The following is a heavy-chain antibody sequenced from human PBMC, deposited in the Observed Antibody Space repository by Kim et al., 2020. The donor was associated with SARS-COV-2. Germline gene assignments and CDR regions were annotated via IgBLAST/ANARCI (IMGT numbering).Heavy chain of an antibody. CDR2: IKQDGSEK. Sequence: GGSLRLSCAASGFTFSSYWMSWVRQAPGKGLEWVANIKQDGSEKYYVDSVKGRFTISRDNAKNSLYLQMNSLRAEDTAVYYCARDRGAFWGSGYYYDTIDYWGQGTLVTVSS. CDR1: GFTFSSYW. D-gene: IGHD3-22*01. V-gene: IGHV3-7*01. J-gene: IGHJ4*02. CDR3: ARDRGAFWGSGYYYDTIDY.